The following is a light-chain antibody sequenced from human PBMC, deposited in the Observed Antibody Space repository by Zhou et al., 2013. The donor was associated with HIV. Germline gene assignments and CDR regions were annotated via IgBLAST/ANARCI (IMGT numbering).Light chain of an antibody. V-gene: IGKV1-39*01. CDR2: AAS. J-gene: IGKJ5*01. CDR3: QQSYRSVT. Sequence: DIQMTQSPASLSASVGDRITITCRSSQSISVYLNWYQQKPRKAPKLLIYAASSLQSGVPSRFSGSGSGTDFTLTISSLQPEDFATYYCQQSYRSVTFGQGTRLDIK. CDR1: QSISVY.